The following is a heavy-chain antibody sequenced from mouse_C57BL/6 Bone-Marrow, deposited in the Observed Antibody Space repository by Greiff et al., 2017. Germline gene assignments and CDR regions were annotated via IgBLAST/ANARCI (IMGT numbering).Heavy chain of an antibody. D-gene: IGHD2-4*01. CDR1: GYTFTSYW. CDR2: IDPSDSYT. J-gene: IGHJ4*01. CDR3: ARAGLRYYAMDY. Sequence: QVQLQQPGAELVKPGASVKLSCKASGYTFTSYWMQWVKQRPGQGLEWIGEIDPSDSYTNYNQKFKGKATLTVDTSSSTAYMQLSSLTSEDSAVYYCARAGLRYYAMDYWGQGTSVTVSS. V-gene: IGHV1-50*01.